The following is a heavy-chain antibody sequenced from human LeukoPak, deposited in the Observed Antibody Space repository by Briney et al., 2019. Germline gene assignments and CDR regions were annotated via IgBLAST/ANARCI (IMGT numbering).Heavy chain of an antibody. V-gene: IGHV4-59*08. Sequence: SEALSLTCTVSGGSISSYYWSWIRQPPGKGLEWIGYNYYSGSTNYNPSLKSRVTISVDTSKNQFSLKLSSVTAADTAVYYCARLGVAAPDNWFDPWGQGTLVTVSS. D-gene: IGHD2-15*01. CDR3: ARLGVAAPDNWFDP. CDR2: NYYSGST. J-gene: IGHJ5*02. CDR1: GGSISSYY.